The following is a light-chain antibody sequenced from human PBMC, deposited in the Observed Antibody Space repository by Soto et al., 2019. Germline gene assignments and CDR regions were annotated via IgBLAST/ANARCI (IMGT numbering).Light chain of an antibody. V-gene: IGLV2-14*01. CDR1: SSDVGGYNY. J-gene: IGLJ1*01. Sequence: QSVLTQPAPVSGSPGQWITISCTGTSSDVGGYNYVSWYQQHPGKAPKLLIYEVSNRPSGVSDRFSGSKSGNTASLAISGLQPEDEADYYCSSYRNNILVLGTGTKVTVL. CDR2: EVS. CDR3: SSYRNNILV.